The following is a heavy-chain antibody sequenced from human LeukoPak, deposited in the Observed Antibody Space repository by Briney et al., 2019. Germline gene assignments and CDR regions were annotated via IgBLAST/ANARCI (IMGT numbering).Heavy chain of an antibody. CDR2: ISGSGGST. CDR1: GFTFSSYA. D-gene: IGHD6-19*01. Sequence: GGSLRLSCAASGFTFSSYAMSWVRQAPGKGPEWVSAISGSGGSTYYADSVKGRFTISRDNSKNTLYLQMNSLRAEDTAVYYCAKGGAIGGWYLDWGQGTLVTVSS. V-gene: IGHV3-23*01. J-gene: IGHJ4*02. CDR3: AKGGAIGGWYLD.